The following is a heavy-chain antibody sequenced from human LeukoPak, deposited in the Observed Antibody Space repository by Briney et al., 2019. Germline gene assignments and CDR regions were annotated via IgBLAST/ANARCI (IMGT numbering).Heavy chain of an antibody. V-gene: IGHV4-34*01. CDR1: GGSFSGYY. J-gene: IGHJ3*02. D-gene: IGHD3-3*01. CDR3: ARELPYYDFWSGYYDAFDI. CDR2: INHSGST. Sequence: PSETLSLTCAVYGGSFSGYYWSWIRQPPGKGLESIGEINHSGSTNYNPSLKSRVTISVDTSKNQFSLKLSSVTAADTAVYYCARELPYYDFWSGYYDAFDIWGQGTMVTVSS.